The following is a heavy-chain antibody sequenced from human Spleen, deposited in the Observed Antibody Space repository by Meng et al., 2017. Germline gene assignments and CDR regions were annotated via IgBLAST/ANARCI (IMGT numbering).Heavy chain of an antibody. Sequence: QVQLQQWGAGLLKPSETLSLTCGVSGGSLTAYYWSWIRQPPGKGLEWIGEISHSRTTNYNPSLKSRVTISVDTSKNQFSLKLTAVTAADTAVYYCVRGDYGSGSYYDYWGQGTLVTVSS. CDR1: GGSLTAYY. CDR3: VRGDYGSGSYYDY. J-gene: IGHJ4*02. V-gene: IGHV4-34*01. D-gene: IGHD3-10*01. CDR2: ISHSRTT.